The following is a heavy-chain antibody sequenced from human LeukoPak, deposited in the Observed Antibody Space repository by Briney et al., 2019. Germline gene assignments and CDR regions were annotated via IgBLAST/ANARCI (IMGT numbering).Heavy chain of an antibody. V-gene: IGHV3-64*01. J-gene: IGHJ3*02. CDR3: ARDGDMTNNAFDI. Sequence: GGSLRLSCAAPGFTFSSYAMHWVRQAPGKGLEYVSAISSNGGSTYYANSVKGRFTISRDNSKNTLYLQMGSLRAEDMAVYYCARDGDMTNNAFDIWGQGTMVTVSS. CDR2: ISSNGGST. D-gene: IGHD4-11*01. CDR1: GFTFSSYA.